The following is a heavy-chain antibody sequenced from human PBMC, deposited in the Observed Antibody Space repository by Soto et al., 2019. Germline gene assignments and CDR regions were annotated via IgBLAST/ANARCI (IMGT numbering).Heavy chain of an antibody. CDR2: INPSGGST. V-gene: IGHV1-46*01. CDR1: GYTFTSYY. J-gene: IGHJ4*02. D-gene: IGHD5-12*01. Sequence: GPSVKVSCKASGYTFTSYYMHWVRQAPGQGLEWMGIINPSGGSTSYAQKFQGRVTMTRDTSTSTVYMELSSLRSEDTAVYYCAREIRSSRWLQFGFAYWGQGTLVTVSS. CDR3: AREIRSSRWLQFGFAY.